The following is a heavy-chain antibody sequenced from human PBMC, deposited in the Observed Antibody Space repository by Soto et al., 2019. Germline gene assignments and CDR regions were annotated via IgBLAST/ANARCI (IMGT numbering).Heavy chain of an antibody. J-gene: IGHJ4*02. CDR3: EREAVDRYFDY. Sequence: QVQLVESGGGVVQPGRSLRLSCAASGFTFSSYAMHWVRQAPGTGLVWVEVISYDGSNKYYADSVKSRFTISRDNSKNTRYLQMNSLSAEDTAVYYCEREAVDRYFDYWGQGTLVTVSS. D-gene: IGHD6-19*01. V-gene: IGHV3-30*14. CDR2: ISYDGSNK. CDR1: GFTFSSYA.